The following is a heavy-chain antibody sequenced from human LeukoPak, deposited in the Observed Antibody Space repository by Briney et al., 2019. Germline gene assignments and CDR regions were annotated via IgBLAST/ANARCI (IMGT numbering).Heavy chain of an antibody. J-gene: IGHJ4*02. CDR2: IKSKTDGGTT. CDR3: TTVQGEVVDYYGSGSYYPIDY. D-gene: IGHD3-10*01. V-gene: IGHV3-15*01. CDR1: GLTLSSYA. Sequence: GGSLRLSCAASGLTLSSYAMSWVRQAPGKGLEWVGRIKSKTDGGTTDYAAPVKGRFTISRDDSKNTLYLQMNSLKTEDTAVYYCTTVQGEVVDYYGSGSYYPIDYWGQGTLVTVSS.